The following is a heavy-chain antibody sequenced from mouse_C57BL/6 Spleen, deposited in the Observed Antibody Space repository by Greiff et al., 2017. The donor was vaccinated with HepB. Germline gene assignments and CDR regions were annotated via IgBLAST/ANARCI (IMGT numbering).Heavy chain of an antibody. D-gene: IGHD1-1*01. CDR2: IYPGDGDT. J-gene: IGHJ2*01. CDR3: ARGGYYGSSDY. CDR1: GYAFSSSW. V-gene: IGHV1-82*01. Sequence: QVQLQQSGPELVKPGASVKISCKASGYAFSSSWMNWVKQRPGKGLEWIGRIYPGDGDTNYNGKFKGKATLTADKSSSTDYMQLSSLTSEDSAVYFCARGGYYGSSDYWGQGTTLTVSA.